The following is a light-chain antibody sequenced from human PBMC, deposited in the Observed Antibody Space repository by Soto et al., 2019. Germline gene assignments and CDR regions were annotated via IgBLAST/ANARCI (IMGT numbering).Light chain of an antibody. V-gene: IGKV1-33*01. CDR1: QEISNY. Sequence: DIPMTQSPSSLSASVGDRVTITCQASQEISNYLNWYQQKPGKAPKLLIYDASNLETGVPSRFSGSGSGTDFTFTISSLQPEDIATYYCQQYDDLPHTFGQGTKLEIK. CDR3: QQYDDLPHT. CDR2: DAS. J-gene: IGKJ2*01.